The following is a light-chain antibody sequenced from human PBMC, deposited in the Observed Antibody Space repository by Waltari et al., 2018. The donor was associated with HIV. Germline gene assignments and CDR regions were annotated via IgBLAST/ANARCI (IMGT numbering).Light chain of an antibody. CDR1: QSVGSY. Sequence: DIMLKQSPATLSLSPGEGATLSCRASQSVGSYFAWYQLKPGQAPRLLSYDASNMATGIPARFSGGGSGTDFTLTISSLEPDDFALYYGQQRSGWPITFGQGTRIEIK. CDR3: QQRSGWPIT. CDR2: DAS. J-gene: IGKJ5*01. V-gene: IGKV3-11*01.